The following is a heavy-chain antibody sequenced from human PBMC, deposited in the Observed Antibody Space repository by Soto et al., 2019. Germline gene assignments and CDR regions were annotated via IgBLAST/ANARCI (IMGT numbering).Heavy chain of an antibody. CDR2: IKSKTDGGTT. Sequence: WGSLRLSCAASGFTFSNAWMSWVRQAPGKGLEWVGRIKSKTDGGTTDYAAPVKGRFTISRDDSKNTLYLQMNSLKTEDTAVYYCTTDNLMADAFDIWGQGTMVNVSS. J-gene: IGHJ3*02. CDR1: GFTFSNAW. V-gene: IGHV3-15*01. D-gene: IGHD3-9*01. CDR3: TTDNLMADAFDI.